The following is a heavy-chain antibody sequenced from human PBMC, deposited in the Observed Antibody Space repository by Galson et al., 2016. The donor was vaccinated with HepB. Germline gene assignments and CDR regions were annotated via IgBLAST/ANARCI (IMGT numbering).Heavy chain of an antibody. V-gene: IGHV3-30-3*01. CDR2: ISYDGIKK. Sequence: SLRLSCAASGFTFSSFDMHWVRQAPGKGLEWVAVISYDGIKKNYADSVKGRFTISRDNSKNTLYLQMNSLRAEDMAVYYCARAREYSYGDYYLDYWGQGTLVTVSS. CDR1: GFTFSSFD. J-gene: IGHJ4*01. D-gene: IGHD5-18*01. CDR3: ARAREYSYGDYYLDY.